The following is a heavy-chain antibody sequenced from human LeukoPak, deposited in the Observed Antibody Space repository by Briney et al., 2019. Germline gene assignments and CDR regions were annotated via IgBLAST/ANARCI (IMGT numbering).Heavy chain of an antibody. V-gene: IGHV3-48*04. Sequence: GGSLRLSCAASGFTLTSYGMHWVRQAPGKGLEWVSYISSSGSTIYYADSVKGRFTISRDNAKNSLYLQMNSLRAEDTAVYYCARDARQQLVERFDYWGQGTLVTVSS. CDR1: GFTLTSYG. J-gene: IGHJ4*02. CDR3: ARDARQQLVERFDY. CDR2: ISSSGSTI. D-gene: IGHD6-13*01.